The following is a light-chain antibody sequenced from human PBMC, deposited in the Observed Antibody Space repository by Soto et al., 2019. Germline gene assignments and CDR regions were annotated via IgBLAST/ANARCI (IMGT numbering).Light chain of an antibody. CDR1: SSKLGAGYD. Sequence: QLVLTQPPSVSGAQGQRVTISCTGNSSKLGAGYDVHWYQQLPGAAPKLVIFGNRNRPSGVPERFSGSKSGTSASLAITGLQAEDEADYYCQAYDYSLTASVFGGGTKLTVL. CDR3: QAYDYSLTASV. J-gene: IGLJ3*02. V-gene: IGLV1-40*01. CDR2: GNR.